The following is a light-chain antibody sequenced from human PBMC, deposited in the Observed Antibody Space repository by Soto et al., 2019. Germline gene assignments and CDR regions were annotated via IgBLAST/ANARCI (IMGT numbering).Light chain of an antibody. CDR2: EVS. Sequence: QSALTQPPSASGSRGESVTISCTGTSGDVGRFNYVSWYQQHPGKAPKLMIHEVSKRPSGVPDRFSGSKSGNTASLTVSGLQPEDEAEYYCSSYAGSNKMVFGTGTKVTVL. CDR1: SGDVGRFNY. J-gene: IGLJ1*01. V-gene: IGLV2-8*01. CDR3: SSYAGSNKMV.